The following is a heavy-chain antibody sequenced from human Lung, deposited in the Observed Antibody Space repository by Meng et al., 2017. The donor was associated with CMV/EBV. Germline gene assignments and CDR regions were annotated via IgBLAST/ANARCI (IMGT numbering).Heavy chain of an antibody. D-gene: IGHD2-2*02. V-gene: IGHV3-30*02. J-gene: IGHJ4*02. CDR2: IRYDGSNK. CDR1: GFTFSSYG. CDR3: ASRYCSSTSCYNHFDY. Sequence: GGSLRLSCAASGFTFSSYGMHWVRQAPGKGLEWVAFIRYDGSNKYYADSVKGRFTISRDNSKNTLYLQMNSLRAEDTAVYYCASRYCSSTSCYNHFDYWGQGTLVXVSS.